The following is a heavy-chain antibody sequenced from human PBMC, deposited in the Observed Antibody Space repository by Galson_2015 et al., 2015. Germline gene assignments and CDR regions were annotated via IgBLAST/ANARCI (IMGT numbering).Heavy chain of an antibody. Sequence: SLRLSCAASGFSVSSNYMTWVRQAPGKGLEWVSVIYSGGSTYYADSVKGRFTISRDKSKNTLYLQMNSLRAEDTAVYYCARGIVTSGSAYYMDVWGKGTTVTVSS. J-gene: IGHJ6*03. CDR3: ARGIVTSGSAYYMDV. D-gene: IGHD3-22*01. CDR1: GFSVSSNY. CDR2: IYSGGST. V-gene: IGHV3-53*01.